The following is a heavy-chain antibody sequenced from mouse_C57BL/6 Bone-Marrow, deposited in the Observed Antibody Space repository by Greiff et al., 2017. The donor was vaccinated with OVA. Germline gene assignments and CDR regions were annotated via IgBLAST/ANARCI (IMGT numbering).Heavy chain of an antibody. CDR1: GFNIKDDY. V-gene: IGHV14-4*01. Sequence: VQLQQSGAELVRPGASVKLSCTASGFNIKDDYMHWVKQRPEQGLEWIGWIDPENGDTEYASKFQGKATITADTSSSTAYLQLSSLTSEDTAVYYCTTTYFDYWGQGTTLTVSS. CDR3: TTTYFDY. CDR2: IDPENGDT. J-gene: IGHJ2*01.